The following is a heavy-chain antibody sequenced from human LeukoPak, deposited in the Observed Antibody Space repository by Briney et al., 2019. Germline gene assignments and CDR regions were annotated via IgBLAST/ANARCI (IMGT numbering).Heavy chain of an antibody. Sequence: PSETLSLTCSVSGVSFSSGSYWGWIRPPPGKTVEWIEQFYYGGNIDYNPSLNIRVTNSVHTSRNQFALRLSSVTPAGTAMYYCARIPNLYGLDVWGRGPTVSVPS. V-gene: IGHV4-61*01. CDR2: FYYGGNI. J-gene: IGHJ6*01. CDR1: GVSFSSGSY. D-gene: IGHD2-2*02. CDR3: ARIPNLYGLDV.